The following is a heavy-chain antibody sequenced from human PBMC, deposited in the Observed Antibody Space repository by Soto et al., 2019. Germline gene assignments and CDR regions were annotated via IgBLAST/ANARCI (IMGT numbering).Heavy chain of an antibody. D-gene: IGHD2-8*01. Sequence: QVQLVQSGAEMKKPGASVNISCQASGFTFSDTLINWVRQGPGQGLEWMGWINPANGNTRYSESFQGRVTISSLSSASTAYVALSDLTSEDTAVYYCARDIMSVGPRANHAFDVWGQGTMITVSS. V-gene: IGHV1-3*01. CDR1: GFTFSDTL. CDR2: INPANGNT. CDR3: ARDIMSVGPRANHAFDV. J-gene: IGHJ3*01.